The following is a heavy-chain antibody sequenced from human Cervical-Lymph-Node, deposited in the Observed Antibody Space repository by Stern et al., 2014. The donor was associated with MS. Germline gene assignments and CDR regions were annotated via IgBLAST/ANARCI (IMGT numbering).Heavy chain of an antibody. Sequence: QVQLQESGPGLVKPSETLSLTCTVSGGSISSYYWSWIRQPPGKGLEWIDYIYYSGSTNYNPTLKSRVSISVDTSKNQFSLKLSSVTAADTAVYYCARDGDSVGTYEGAFDIWGQGTMVTVSS. D-gene: IGHD1-26*01. CDR3: ARDGDSVGTYEGAFDI. V-gene: IGHV4-59*01. CDR1: GGSISSYY. CDR2: IYYSGST. J-gene: IGHJ3*02.